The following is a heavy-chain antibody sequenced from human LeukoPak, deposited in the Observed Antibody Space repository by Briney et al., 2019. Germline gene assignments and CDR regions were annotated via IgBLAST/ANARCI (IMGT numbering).Heavy chain of an antibody. CDR3: VYGEITYYFDY. CDR2: ISYSGST. V-gene: IGHV4-59*02. CDR1: GGSVTTHY. D-gene: IGHD3-10*02. Sequence: PSETLSLTCTVSGGSVTTHYCTWIRQPPGKVLEWIGYISYSGSTNYIPSLKSRVTISVDTSKNQFSLNLSSVTAADTAVYYCVYGEITYYFDYWGQGTLVTVSS. J-gene: IGHJ4*02.